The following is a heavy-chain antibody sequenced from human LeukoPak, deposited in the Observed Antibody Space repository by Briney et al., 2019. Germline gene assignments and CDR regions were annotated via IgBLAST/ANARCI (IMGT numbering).Heavy chain of an antibody. V-gene: IGHV3-30*18. CDR2: ISYDGSNK. CDR3: AKALPRIVGATEGVDY. J-gene: IGHJ4*02. D-gene: IGHD1-26*01. Sequence: PGGSLRLSCAASGFTFSSYGMHWVRQAPGKGLEWVAVISYDGSNKYYADSVKGRFTISRDNYKNTLYLQMNSLRAEDTAVYYCAKALPRIVGATEGVDYWGQGTLVTVSS. CDR1: GFTFSSYG.